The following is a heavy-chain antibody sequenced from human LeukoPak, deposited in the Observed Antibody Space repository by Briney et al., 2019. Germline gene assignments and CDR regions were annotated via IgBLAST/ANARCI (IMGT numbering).Heavy chain of an antibody. V-gene: IGHV3-30*04. Sequence: GGSLRLSCVASGFTFSTYSMHWVRQAPGKGLECVAAISDDGSNINYADSVKGRFTISRDNARNFLYLQLSSLRAEDTAVYYCTRDFWTDYWGQGTLVTVSS. CDR2: ISDDGSNI. J-gene: IGHJ4*02. CDR3: TRDFWTDY. D-gene: IGHD3/OR15-3a*01. CDR1: GFTFSTYS.